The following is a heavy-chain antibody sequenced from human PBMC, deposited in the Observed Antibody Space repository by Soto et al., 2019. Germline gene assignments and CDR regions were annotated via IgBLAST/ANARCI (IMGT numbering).Heavy chain of an antibody. Sequence: QVQPVQSGAEVKKPGSSVKVSCKAPVGTFSSYAISWVRQAPGQGLEWMGGIIPIFGTANYAQKFEGRVTITADESTSTAYMELSSLRSEDTAVYYCASSVNRYEYYFDYWGQGTLVTVSS. CDR1: VGTFSSYA. CDR3: ASSVNRYEYYFDY. D-gene: IGHD3-3*01. V-gene: IGHV1-69*01. J-gene: IGHJ4*02. CDR2: IIPIFGTA.